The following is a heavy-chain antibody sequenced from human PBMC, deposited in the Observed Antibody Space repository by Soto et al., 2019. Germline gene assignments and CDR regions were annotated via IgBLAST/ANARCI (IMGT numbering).Heavy chain of an antibody. CDR3: ARVRDYDFWSGYYTWFDP. V-gene: IGHV3-53*01. CDR2: IYSGGGT. Sequence: GGSLRLSCAASDFTGGNNYRTWVRQAPGKGLEWVSVIYSGGGTMYTDSVKGRFTISRDSSKNTLYLQMNSLRVEDTAVYYCARVRDYDFWSGYYTWFDPWGQGTLVTVSS. CDR1: DFTGGNNY. D-gene: IGHD3-3*01. J-gene: IGHJ5*02.